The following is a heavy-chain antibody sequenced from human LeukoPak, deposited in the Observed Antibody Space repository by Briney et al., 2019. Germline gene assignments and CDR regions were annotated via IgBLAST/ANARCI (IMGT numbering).Heavy chain of an antibody. Sequence: SETLSLTCSVSGGSISGYYWSWIRQPPGKGLEWIGFIYYTWCTFYDPTLKSRVTISVDTSKTQLSLKLTSVTAADTAVYYCARLSGSGSFYDPGNWFDPWGQGIQVTVSS. D-gene: IGHD3-10*01. CDR2: IYYTWCT. CDR1: GGSISGYY. J-gene: IGHJ5*02. V-gene: IGHV4-59*08. CDR3: ARLSGSGSFYDPGNWFDP.